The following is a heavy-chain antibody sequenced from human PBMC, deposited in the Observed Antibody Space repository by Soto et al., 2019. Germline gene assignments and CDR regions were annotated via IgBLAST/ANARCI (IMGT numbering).Heavy chain of an antibody. D-gene: IGHD3-22*01. CDR3: AREGEGSMIVE. Sequence: QVQLVQSGAEVKKTGSSVKVSCKASGGTFSSYTISWVRQAPGQGLEWMGRIIPILGIANYAQKFQGRVTITADKSTSTAYMELSSLRSEDTAVYYCAREGEGSMIVEWGQGTLVTVSS. J-gene: IGHJ4*02. CDR2: IIPILGIA. V-gene: IGHV1-69*08. CDR1: GGTFSSYT.